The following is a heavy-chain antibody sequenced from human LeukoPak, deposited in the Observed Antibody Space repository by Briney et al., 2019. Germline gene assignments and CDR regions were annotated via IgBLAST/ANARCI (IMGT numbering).Heavy chain of an antibody. CDR3: ARTTVYSSGFVY. D-gene: IGHD6-19*01. V-gene: IGHV3-23*01. Sequence: GGSLRLSCTASGFTFSRYEMSWIRQAPGKGLEWVSSISYSGGETDYADSVKGRFTISRDNSKNTLYLQLSSLRGDDTAVYYCARTTVYSSGFVYCGQGTLVTVSS. CDR1: GFTFSRYE. J-gene: IGHJ4*02. CDR2: ISYSGGET.